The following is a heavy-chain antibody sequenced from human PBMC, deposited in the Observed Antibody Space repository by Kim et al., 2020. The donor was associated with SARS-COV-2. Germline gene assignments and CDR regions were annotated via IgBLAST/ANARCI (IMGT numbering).Heavy chain of an antibody. Sequence: GGSLRLSCAASGFTFSSYGMHWVRQAPGKGLEWVAVISYDGSNKYYADSVKGRFTISSDNSKNTLYLQMNSLRAEDTAVYYCAKDKIKHHTAMVTFFDYWGEGTVVNGCS. V-gene: IGHV3-30*18. CDR2: ISYDGSNK. CDR1: GFTFSSYG. D-gene: IGHD5-18*01. J-gene: IGHJ4*02. CDR3: AKDKIKHHTAMVTFFDY.